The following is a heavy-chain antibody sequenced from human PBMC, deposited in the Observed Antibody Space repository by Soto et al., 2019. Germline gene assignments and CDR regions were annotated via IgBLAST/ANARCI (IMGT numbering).Heavy chain of an antibody. Sequence: QVQLVESGGGVVQPGRSLRLSCAASGFTFRESGMFWVRQVPGKGLEWVAVITYDGSNAYYQDSVKGRFTISRDNSKGTVNLQMNSLRAEDTAVYYCAKDGGHYPWVSFSMDVWGKGTTVTVSS. V-gene: IGHV3-30*18. CDR1: GFTFRESG. J-gene: IGHJ6*03. CDR2: ITYDGSNA. D-gene: IGHD4-17*01. CDR3: AKDGGHYPWVSFSMDV.